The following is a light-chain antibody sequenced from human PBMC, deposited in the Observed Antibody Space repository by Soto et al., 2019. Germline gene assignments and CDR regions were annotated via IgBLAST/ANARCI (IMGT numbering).Light chain of an antibody. CDR1: QSVTSNA. CDR2: GIS. V-gene: IGKV3-20*01. CDR3: QQYVTSSPRT. Sequence: EIVLTQSPGTLSLSPGERATLSCRASQSVTSNALAWYQQKPGQAPRLLMYGISRRATGIPDRFSGSGSGTDFTLTITRLEPEDFAVYYCQQYVTSSPRTFGQGTKVDIK. J-gene: IGKJ1*01.